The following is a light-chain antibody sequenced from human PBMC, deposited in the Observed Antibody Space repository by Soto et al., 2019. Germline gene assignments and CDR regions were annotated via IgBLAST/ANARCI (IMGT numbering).Light chain of an antibody. J-gene: IGKJ2*01. CDR2: HAS. CDR1: QSVSNNY. V-gene: IGKV3-20*01. CDR3: QQSDSSSYT. Sequence: EIVLTQSPGTLSLSPGERATLSCRASQSVSNNYLAWYQQKSGQAPRLLIYHASIRATRLPDRFSGSGSGTYFTLTISRLEPEDFAVYYCQQSDSSSYTFGQGTKLEIK.